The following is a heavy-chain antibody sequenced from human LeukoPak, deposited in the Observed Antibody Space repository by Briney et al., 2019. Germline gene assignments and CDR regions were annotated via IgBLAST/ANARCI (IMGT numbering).Heavy chain of an antibody. D-gene: IGHD1-14*01. CDR1: GFTFSSYD. CDR2: ISSSGNTI. Sequence: PGGSLRLSCVGSGFTFSSYDMNWVRQAPGKGLEWVSHISSSGNTIYYADSVKGRFTISRDNAKNSLYLQMNSLRAEDTAVYYCARETPNLDYWGQGTLVTVSS. CDR3: ARETPNLDY. J-gene: IGHJ4*02. V-gene: IGHV3-48*03.